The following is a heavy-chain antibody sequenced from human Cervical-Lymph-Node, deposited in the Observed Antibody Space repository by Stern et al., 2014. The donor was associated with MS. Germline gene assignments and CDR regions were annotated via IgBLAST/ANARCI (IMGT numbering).Heavy chain of an antibody. CDR2: LSWNRVLI. Sequence: EVQLEESGGGLVQPGRSLRLSCAASGFTFDDYAIHWVRPAPGGGLEWGSGLSWNRVLIGYADSVKCRFTISRDNAKGSLHLQMNSLRTEDTALYYCAKDACSASSCSGASPYFDSWGQGTLVTVSS. V-gene: IGHV3-9*01. CDR3: AKDACSASSCSGASPYFDS. CDR1: GFTFDDYA. J-gene: IGHJ4*02. D-gene: IGHD2-15*01.